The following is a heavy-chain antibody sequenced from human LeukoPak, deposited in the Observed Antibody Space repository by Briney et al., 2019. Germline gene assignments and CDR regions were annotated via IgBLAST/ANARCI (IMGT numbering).Heavy chain of an antibody. CDR3: ASQGQIVGADXYYXXY. V-gene: IGHV5-51*01. CDR2: IYPGDSDT. CDR1: GYSFTSYW. D-gene: IGHD1-26*01. J-gene: IGHJ4*02. Sequence: GESLKISCKGSGYSFTSYWIGWVRQMPGKGLEWMGIIYPGDSDTRYSPSFQGQVTISADKSISTAYLQWSSLKASDTAMYYCASQGQIVGADXYYXXYWGQGTLVT.